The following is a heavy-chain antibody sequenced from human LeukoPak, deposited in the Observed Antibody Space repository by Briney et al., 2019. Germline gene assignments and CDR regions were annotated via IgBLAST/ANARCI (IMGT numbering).Heavy chain of an antibody. Sequence: AGGSLRLSCVASGFTFSGYWMHWVRQPPGKGLVWVSRIKSDGSMTNYADSVKGRFTISRDNTKNTLYLQMNGLRAEDTAVYYCASQLVGAAFDPWGQGTLVTVSS. D-gene: IGHD2-8*02. J-gene: IGHJ5*02. CDR1: GFTFSGYW. CDR3: ASQLVGAAFDP. V-gene: IGHV3-74*01. CDR2: IKSDGSMT.